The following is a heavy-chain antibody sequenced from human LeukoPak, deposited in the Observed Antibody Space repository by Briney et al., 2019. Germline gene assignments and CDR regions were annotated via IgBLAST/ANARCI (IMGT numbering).Heavy chain of an antibody. CDR2: INHSGST. D-gene: IGHD3-10*01. Sequence: SETLSLTCAVYGGSFSGYYWSWIRQPPGKGLEWIGEINHSGSTNYNPSLKSRVTISVDTSKNQFSLKLSSVTAADTAVYYCARGGEYGSGSYYKYWGQGSLVTVSS. CDR3: ARGGEYGSGSYYKY. V-gene: IGHV4-34*01. CDR1: GGSFSGYY. J-gene: IGHJ4*02.